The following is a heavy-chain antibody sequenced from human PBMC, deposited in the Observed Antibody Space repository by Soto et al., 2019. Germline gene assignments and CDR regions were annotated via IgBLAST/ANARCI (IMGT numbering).Heavy chain of an antibody. J-gene: IGHJ6*02. V-gene: IGHV4-59*11. Sequence: SETLSLTCTVSGGSISSHYWSWVRQAPGKGLEWIGHIYYRGSTTYNPSLRSRSTISVDTSNNQFSLKLNSVTTADTAVYYCGRDGREAFGLDVWGQGTKVTVSS. D-gene: IGHD1-26*01. CDR1: GGSISSHY. CDR2: IYYRGST. CDR3: GRDGREAFGLDV.